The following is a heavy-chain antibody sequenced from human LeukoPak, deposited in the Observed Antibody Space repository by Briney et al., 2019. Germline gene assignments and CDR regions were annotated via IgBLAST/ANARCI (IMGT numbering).Heavy chain of an antibody. D-gene: IGHD5-12*01. Sequence: GGSLRLSCAASGFTFSDYCMSWIRQAPGKGLEWVSYISSSGSTRYYADSVQGRFTISRDNAKNSLYLQMSSLRAEDMAVYYCAREGRRTYDDFDYWGQGTLVTVSS. CDR2: ISSSGSTR. J-gene: IGHJ4*02. V-gene: IGHV3-11*04. CDR1: GFTFSDYC. CDR3: AREGRRTYDDFDY.